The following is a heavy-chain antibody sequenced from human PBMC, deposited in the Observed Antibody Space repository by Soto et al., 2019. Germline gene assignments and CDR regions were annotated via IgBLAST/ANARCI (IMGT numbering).Heavy chain of an antibody. Sequence: QVQLVESGGGVVQPGRSLRLSCAASGFTFSSYGMHWVGQGPGKGLEWVAVIWYDGSNKYYADSVKGRFTISRDNSKNPLHLQMNGLRARDTAVYYCASRMAGFDSFDIWGQGTMVTVSS. CDR3: ASRMAGFDSFDI. V-gene: IGHV3-33*01. CDR2: IWYDGSNK. CDR1: GFTFSSYG. J-gene: IGHJ3*02. D-gene: IGHD2-15*01.